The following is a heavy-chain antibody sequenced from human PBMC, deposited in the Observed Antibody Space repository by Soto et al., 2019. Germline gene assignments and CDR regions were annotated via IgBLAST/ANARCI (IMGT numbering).Heavy chain of an antibody. CDR1: VFTFSIYA. Sequence: QTWGSLRFSCASYVFTFSIYAMGWVRQAPGKGLEWVSAISGSGGSTYYADSVKGRFTISIDNSKNTLYLQMNRLRAEDTAVYYCAKTARSLWFGELTGPVDYWGQGTMVTVSS. CDR2: ISGSGGST. V-gene: IGHV3-23*01. CDR3: AKTARSLWFGELTGPVDY. D-gene: IGHD3-10*01. J-gene: IGHJ4*02.